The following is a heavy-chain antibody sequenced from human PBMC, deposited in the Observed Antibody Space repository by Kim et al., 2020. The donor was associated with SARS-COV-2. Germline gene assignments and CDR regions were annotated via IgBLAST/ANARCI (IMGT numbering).Heavy chain of an antibody. CDR2: ISSSGTNT. V-gene: IGHV3-21*01. Sequence: GGSLRLSCATSGFTLSSYGLNWVRQAPGKGLEWVSSISSSGTNTHYADSLEGRFTISKDSAKNSLYLQKNSLRAEDTAIYYCARGGYPRYWGQGTLVTVSS. CDR1: GFTLSSYG. CDR3: ARGGYPRY. J-gene: IGHJ4*02. D-gene: IGHD6-25*01.